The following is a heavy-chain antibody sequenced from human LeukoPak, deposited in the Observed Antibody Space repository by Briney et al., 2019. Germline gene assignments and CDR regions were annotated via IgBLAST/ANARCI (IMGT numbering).Heavy chain of an antibody. CDR3: ARDCISTSCQGNAFDI. J-gene: IGHJ3*02. D-gene: IGHD2-2*01. V-gene: IGHV3-7*01. Sequence: DSVKGRFTISRDNAKNSLYLQMNSLRAEDTAVYYCARDCISTSCQGNAFDIWGQGTMVTVSS.